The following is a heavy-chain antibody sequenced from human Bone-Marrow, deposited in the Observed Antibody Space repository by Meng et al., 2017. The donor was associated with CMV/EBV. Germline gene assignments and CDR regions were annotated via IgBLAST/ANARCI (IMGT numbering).Heavy chain of an antibody. V-gene: IGHV4-38-2*02. J-gene: IGHJ4*02. CDR1: GYSISSGYY. Sequence: GSLRLSCTVSGYSISSGYYWGWIRQPPGKGLEWIGTIYYSGSTNYNLSLESRVTISVDTSKNQFSLRLRYVTAADTAVYYCARQGRPNSIFGVVTNYWGQGTLVTVSS. CDR2: IYYSGST. CDR3: ARQGRPNSIFGVVTNY. D-gene: IGHD3-3*01.